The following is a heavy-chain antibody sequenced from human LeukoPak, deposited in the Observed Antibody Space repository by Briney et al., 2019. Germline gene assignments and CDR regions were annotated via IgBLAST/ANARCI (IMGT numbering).Heavy chain of an antibody. CDR1: GYTFTSYG. Sequence: ASVKVSCKASGYTFTSYGISWVRQAPGQGLEWMGWISAYNGNTNYAQKLQGRVTMTTDTSTSTAYMELRSLRSDDTAVYYCARTTYYYGSGSYPADYRGQGTLVTVSS. CDR2: ISAYNGNT. J-gene: IGHJ4*02. D-gene: IGHD3-10*01. V-gene: IGHV1-18*01. CDR3: ARTTYYYGSGSYPADY.